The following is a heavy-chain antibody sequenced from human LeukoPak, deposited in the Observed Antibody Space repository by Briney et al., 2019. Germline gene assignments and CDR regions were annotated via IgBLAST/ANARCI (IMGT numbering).Heavy chain of an antibody. Sequence: SQTLSLTCAISGDSVSSNNAAWNWIRQSPSRGLEWLGRTYYRSRWFTDYALSVKSRITINPDTSRNQFSLQLNSVSPEDTAVYYCVRGSALAIWGQGTMVTVSS. CDR2: TYYRSRWFT. J-gene: IGHJ3*02. CDR1: GDSVSSNNAA. CDR3: VRGSALAI. V-gene: IGHV6-1*01.